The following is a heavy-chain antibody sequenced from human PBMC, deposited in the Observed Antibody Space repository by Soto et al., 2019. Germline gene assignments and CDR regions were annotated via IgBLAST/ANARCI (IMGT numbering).Heavy chain of an antibody. CDR1: GFSISTYG. CDR2: FSGSSGNT. Sequence: AGVSLRLSCAASGFSISTYGVTWVRQAPGKGLEWVSGFSGSSGNTYYADSVKGRFTISRDNSKNTVYLQMNSLRAEDTAVYYCARWNGYGDSWGQGTLVTVSS. CDR3: ARWNGYGDS. V-gene: IGHV3-23*01. D-gene: IGHD1-1*01. J-gene: IGHJ4*02.